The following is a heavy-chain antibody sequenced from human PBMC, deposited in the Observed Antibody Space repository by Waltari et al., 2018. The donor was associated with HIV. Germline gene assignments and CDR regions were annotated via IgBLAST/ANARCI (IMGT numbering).Heavy chain of an antibody. CDR3: ARVRSGYYDY. Sequence: VELVESGGGLVKTGGSLRLSCAAAGFTFSDNYMSWIRQAPGKGPEWVSYISSSGSTIYYADSVKGRFAISRDNAKNSLYLQMNSLRADDTAVYYCARVRSGYYDYWGQGTPVTVSS. V-gene: IGHV3-11*01. J-gene: IGHJ4*02. D-gene: IGHD3-22*01. CDR1: GFTFSDNY. CDR2: ISSSGSTI.